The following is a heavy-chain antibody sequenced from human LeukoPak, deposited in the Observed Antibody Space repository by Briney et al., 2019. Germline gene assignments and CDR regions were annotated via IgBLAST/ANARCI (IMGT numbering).Heavy chain of an antibody. CDR3: ARDSLVDYIDY. Sequence: GGSLRLSCAASGFTFIDYYMSWIRQAPGKGLEWISYISSSSGGYTRYAECVRGRFTISRDNAKNSLYLQMTSLRVEDTAVYFCARDSLVDYIDYWGQGILVTVSS. D-gene: IGHD4/OR15-4a*01. CDR2: ISSSSGGYT. J-gene: IGHJ4*02. V-gene: IGHV3-11*06. CDR1: GFTFIDYY.